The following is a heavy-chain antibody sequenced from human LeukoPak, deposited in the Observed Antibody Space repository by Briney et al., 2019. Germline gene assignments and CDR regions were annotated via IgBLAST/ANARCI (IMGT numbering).Heavy chain of an antibody. CDR3: ARDKGIYDFWSGYYWY. D-gene: IGHD3-3*01. V-gene: IGHV3-21*01. Sequence: GGSLRLSCAASEFTFSSYSVNWVRQAPGKGLEWVSSISSSSSYIYYADSVKGRFTISRDDAKNSLYLQMNSLRAEDTAVYYCARDKGIYDFWSGYYWYWGQGTLVTVSS. CDR2: ISSSSSYI. CDR1: EFTFSSYS. J-gene: IGHJ4*02.